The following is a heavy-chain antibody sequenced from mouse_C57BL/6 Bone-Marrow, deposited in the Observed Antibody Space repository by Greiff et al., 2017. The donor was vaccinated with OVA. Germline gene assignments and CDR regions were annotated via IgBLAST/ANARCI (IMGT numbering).Heavy chain of an antibody. J-gene: IGHJ2*01. D-gene: IGHD1-1*01. CDR3: TVFITTVVAVQTGNY. CDR1: GYTFTDYE. V-gene: IGHV1-15*01. CDR2: IDPETGGN. Sequence: VQLQQSGAELVRPGASVTLSCKASGYTFTDYEMHWVKQTPVHGLEWIGAIDPETGGNAYNQKFKGKAILTADKSSSTAYMELRSLTSEDSAVYYCTVFITTVVAVQTGNYWGQGTTLTVSS.